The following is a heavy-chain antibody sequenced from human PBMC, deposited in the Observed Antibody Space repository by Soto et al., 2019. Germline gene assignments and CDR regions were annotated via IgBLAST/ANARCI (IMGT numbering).Heavy chain of an antibody. Sequence: SGGSLRLSCAASGFTFSSYAMSWVRQAPGKGLEWVSAISGSGGSTYYADSVKGRFTISRDNSKNTLYLQMHSLRAEDTAVYYCAKRSSGWYYFDYWGQGTLGTVSS. CDR1: GFTFSSYA. CDR2: ISGSGGST. V-gene: IGHV3-23*01. CDR3: AKRSSGWYYFDY. J-gene: IGHJ4*02. D-gene: IGHD6-19*01.